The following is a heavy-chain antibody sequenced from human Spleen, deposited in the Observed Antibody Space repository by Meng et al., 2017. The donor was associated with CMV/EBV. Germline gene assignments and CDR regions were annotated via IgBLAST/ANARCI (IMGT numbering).Heavy chain of an antibody. CDR2: IYYSGDT. CDR3: ARDSYDFWSGYTYYYYYGMDV. D-gene: IGHD3-3*01. Sequence: SETLSLTCTVSGGSISSSSYYWGWIRQPPGKGLEWIGSIYYSGDTYYNPSLKSRLTISVDTSSNQFSLRLTSITAADTAVYYCARDSYDFWSGYTYYYYYGMDVWGRGTTVTVSS. J-gene: IGHJ6*02. CDR1: GGSISSSSYY. V-gene: IGHV4-39*07.